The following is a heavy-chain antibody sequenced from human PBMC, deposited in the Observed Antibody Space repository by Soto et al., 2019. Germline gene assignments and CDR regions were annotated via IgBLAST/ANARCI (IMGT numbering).Heavy chain of an antibody. J-gene: IGHJ6*02. CDR1: GFTFSSYA. D-gene: IGHD3-9*01. CDR3: ETVHLRVSRWTGSTHCHGMDV. CDR2: ISGSGGST. V-gene: IGHV3-23*01. Sequence: EVQLLESGGGLVQPGGSLRLSCAASGFTFSSYAMSWVRQAPGKGLEWVSAISGSGGSTYYADSVKGRFTISRDNSKDTLYLQMNSLRAEDTVVYYCETVHLRVSRWTGSTHCHGMDVWGQGTTVTVSS.